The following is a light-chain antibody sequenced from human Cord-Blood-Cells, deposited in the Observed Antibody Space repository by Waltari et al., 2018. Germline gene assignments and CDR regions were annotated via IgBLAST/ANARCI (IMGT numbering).Light chain of an antibody. Sequence: QSVLTQPPSVSGAPGQRVTISCTGSSSNIGAGYDVHWYQQLPGTAPKLLIYGNSTRPSGGPDRFSGSKSGTSASLVITGLQAEDEADYYCQSYDSSLSGVVFGGGTKLTVL. CDR2: GNS. CDR1: SSNIGAGYD. CDR3: QSYDSSLSGVV. V-gene: IGLV1-40*01. J-gene: IGLJ2*01.